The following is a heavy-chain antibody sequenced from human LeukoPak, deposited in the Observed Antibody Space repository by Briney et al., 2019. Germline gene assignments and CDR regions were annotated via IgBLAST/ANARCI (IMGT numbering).Heavy chain of an antibody. J-gene: IGHJ4*02. CDR2: ISSSSSYI. D-gene: IGHD4-17*01. V-gene: IGHV3-21*01. Sequence: GGSLRLSCAASGFTFSSYSMNWVRQAPGKGLEWVSSISSSSSYIYYADSVKGRFTISRDNAKNSLYLQMNSLRAEDTAVYYCARDYGDYEGVIAYWGQGTLVTVSS. CDR1: GFTFSSYS. CDR3: ARDYGDYEGVIAY.